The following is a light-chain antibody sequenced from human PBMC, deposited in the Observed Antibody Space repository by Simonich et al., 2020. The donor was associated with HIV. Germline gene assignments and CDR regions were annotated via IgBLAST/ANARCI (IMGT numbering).Light chain of an antibody. CDR2: GAS. CDR1: QSISSN. J-gene: IGKJ3*01. V-gene: IGKV3-15*01. CDR3: QQRSNWPLT. Sequence: EIVLTQSPATLSVSPGERATLSCRARQSISSNLAWYQQKPGQAPRLLIYGASTRATCIPARFSGGGSGTEFTLTISSMQSEDFAVYYCQQRSNWPLTFGPGTKVDIK.